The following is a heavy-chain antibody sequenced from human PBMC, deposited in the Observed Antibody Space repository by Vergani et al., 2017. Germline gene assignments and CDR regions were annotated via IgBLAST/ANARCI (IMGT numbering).Heavy chain of an antibody. D-gene: IGHD6-6*01. CDR3: ARGGGYSSSPFNWFDP. V-gene: IGHV1-69*01. J-gene: IGHJ5*02. CDR1: GGTFSSYA. CDR2: IIPIFGTA. Sequence: QVQLVQSGAEVKKPGSSVKVSCKASGGTFSSYAISWVRQAPGQGLEWMGGIIPIFGTANYAQKFQGRVTITADESTSTADMELSSLGSEDAAVYDCARGGGYSSSPFNWFDPWGQRTLVTVSS.